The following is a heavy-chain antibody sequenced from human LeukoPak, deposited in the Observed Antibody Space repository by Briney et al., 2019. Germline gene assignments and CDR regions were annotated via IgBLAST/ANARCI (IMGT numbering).Heavy chain of an antibody. D-gene: IGHD3-22*01. CDR2: MYLSGTT. CDR1: GDSINSLDL. Sequence: GTLSLTCTVSGDSINSLDLWSWVRQPPGKGLEWIGEMYLSGTTHSNPSVKSRVTISIDKSKNQFFLNLSSVTAADTAVYYCAGLVGRYSSGLYYYYFDYWGQGTLVTVSS. J-gene: IGHJ4*02. CDR3: AGLVGRYSSGLYYYYFDY. V-gene: IGHV4-4*02.